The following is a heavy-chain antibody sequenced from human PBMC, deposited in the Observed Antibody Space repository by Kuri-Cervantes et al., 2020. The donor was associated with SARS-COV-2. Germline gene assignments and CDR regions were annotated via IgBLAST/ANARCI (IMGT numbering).Heavy chain of an antibody. CDR2: ISYDGSNK. V-gene: IGHV3-30-3*01. Sequence: SLKISCAASGFTFSSYAMHWVRPAPGKGLEWVAVISYDGSNKYYADSVKGRFTISRDNSKNTLYLQMNSLRAEDTAVYYCASDAYDFWSGYSIALFDYFDYWGQGTLVTVSS. J-gene: IGHJ4*02. D-gene: IGHD3-3*01. CDR1: GFTFSSYA. CDR3: ASDAYDFWSGYSIALFDYFDY.